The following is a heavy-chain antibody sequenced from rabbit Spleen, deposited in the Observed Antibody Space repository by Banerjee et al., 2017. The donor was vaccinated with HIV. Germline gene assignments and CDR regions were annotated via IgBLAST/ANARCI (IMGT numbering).Heavy chain of an antibody. CDR1: GFDLSSYYY. V-gene: IGHV1S40*01. CDR2: IYAGSSGST. J-gene: IGHJ6*01. Sequence: QSLEESGGGLVKPEGSLTLTCKASGFDLSSYYYMCWVRQAPGKGLECIACIYAGSSGSTYYASWAKGRFIISKTSSTTVTLQMTSLTAADTATYFCARDTGSSFSSYGMDLWGPGTLVTVS. CDR3: ARDTGSSFSSYGMDL. D-gene: IGHD8-1*01.